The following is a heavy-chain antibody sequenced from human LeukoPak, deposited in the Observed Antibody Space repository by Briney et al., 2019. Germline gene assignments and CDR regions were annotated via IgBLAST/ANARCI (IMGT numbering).Heavy chain of an antibody. J-gene: IGHJ4*02. V-gene: IGHV3-11*05. CDR3: ARGLSSYCSSTSCYPYDY. CDR2: ISSSSSYT. CDR1: GFTFSDYY. Sequence: RGSLRLSCAASGFTFSDYYMSWIRQAPGKGLEWVSYISSSSSYTNYADSVKGRFTISRDNAKNSLYLQMNSLRAEDTAVYYCARGLSSYCSSTSCYPYDYWGQGTLVTVSS. D-gene: IGHD2-2*01.